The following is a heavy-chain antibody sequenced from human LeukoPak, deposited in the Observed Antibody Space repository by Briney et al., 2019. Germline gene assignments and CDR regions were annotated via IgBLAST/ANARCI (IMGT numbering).Heavy chain of an antibody. CDR1: GDSVPSNRAA. CDR2: TYYKSKRYN. Sequence: KSSQTLSLTCAIPGDSVPSNRAALNWIRQSPSRGLEWPGRTYYKSKRYNDYPVAVKSRININADTSEKPVTQQLNSVTSEDTAVYYCATDHNGYIDNWGQGTLVTVSS. CDR3: ATDHNGYIDN. J-gene: IGHJ4*02. D-gene: IGHD1-1*01. V-gene: IGHV6-1*01.